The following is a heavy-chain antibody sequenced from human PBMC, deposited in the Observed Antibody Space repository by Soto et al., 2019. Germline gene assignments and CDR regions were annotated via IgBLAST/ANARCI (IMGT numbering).Heavy chain of an antibody. CDR3: ARDDGQSRDIFDI. CDR2: INPNSGGT. Sequence: QVQLVQSGAEVKKPGASVKVSCKASAYTFTDYYIHWVRQSPGQGLEWMGWINPNSGGTTYAEKFPGRVTMTSDTSINIVYMELSSLRSDDTAVYYCARDDGQSRDIFDIWGQGTMVTVSS. D-gene: IGHD2-15*01. CDR1: AYTFTDYY. J-gene: IGHJ3*02. V-gene: IGHV1-2*02.